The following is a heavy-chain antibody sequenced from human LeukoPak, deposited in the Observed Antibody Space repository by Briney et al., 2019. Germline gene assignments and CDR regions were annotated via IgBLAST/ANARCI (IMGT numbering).Heavy chain of an antibody. CDR2: IYYSGST. V-gene: IGHV4-39*07. J-gene: IGHJ5*02. Sequence: SETLSLTCTVSGGSISSSSYYWGWIRQPPGKGLEWIGSIYYSGSTYYNPSLKSRVTISVDTSKNQFSLKLSSVTAADTAVYYCAGADSSGYYSMYFPYNWFDPWGQGTLVTVSS. CDR1: GGSISSSSYY. CDR3: AGADSSGYYSMYFPYNWFDP. D-gene: IGHD3-22*01.